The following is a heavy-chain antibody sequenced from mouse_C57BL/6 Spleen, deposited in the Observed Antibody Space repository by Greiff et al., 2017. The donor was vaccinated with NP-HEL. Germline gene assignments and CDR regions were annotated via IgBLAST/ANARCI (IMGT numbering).Heavy chain of an antibody. CDR2: IYWDDDK. J-gene: IGHJ1*03. Sequence: VMLVESGPGILQSSQTLSLTCSFSGFSLSTSGMGVSWIRQPSGKGLEWLAHIYWDDDKRYNPSLKSRLTISKDTSRNQVFLKITSVDTADTATYYCARSTQLWYFDVWGTGTTVTVSS. CDR3: ARSTQLWYFDV. V-gene: IGHV8-12*01. CDR1: GFSLSTSGMG.